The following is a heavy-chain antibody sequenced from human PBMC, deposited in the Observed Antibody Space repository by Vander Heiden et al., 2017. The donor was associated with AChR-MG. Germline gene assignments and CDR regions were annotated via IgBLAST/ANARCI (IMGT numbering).Heavy chain of an antibody. Sequence: EVQLVESGGGLVQPGGSLRLSCAASGFTFSGDSMNWVRQAPGKGLEWVSYISSSSSTIYYADSVKGRFTISRDNAKNSLYLQMNSLRDEDTAVYYCAREGRVYGDIYGMDVWGQGTTVTVSS. V-gene: IGHV3-48*02. CDR2: ISSSSSTI. CDR3: AREGRVYGDIYGMDV. J-gene: IGHJ6*02. D-gene: IGHD4-17*01. CDR1: GFTFSGDS.